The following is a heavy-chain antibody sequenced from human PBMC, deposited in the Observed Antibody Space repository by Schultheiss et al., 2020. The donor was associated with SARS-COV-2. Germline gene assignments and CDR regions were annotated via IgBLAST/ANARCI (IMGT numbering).Heavy chain of an antibody. CDR2: ISAYNGNT. Sequence: ASVKVSCKASGYTFTSYGISWVRQAPGQGLEWMGWISAYNGNTNYAQKLQGRVTMTTDKSTSTAYMELSSLRSEDTAVYYCAREGQGEGDMIVVVNYYYYGMDVWGQGTTVTVSS. CDR3: AREGQGEGDMIVVVNYYYYGMDV. J-gene: IGHJ6*02. CDR1: GYTFTSYG. D-gene: IGHD3-22*01. V-gene: IGHV1-18*01.